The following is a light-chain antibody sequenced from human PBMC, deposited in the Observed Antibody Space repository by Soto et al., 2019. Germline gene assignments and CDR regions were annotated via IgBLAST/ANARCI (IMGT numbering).Light chain of an antibody. Sequence: DIQMTQSPSSLSASVGDRVTITYRASQSISSYLNWYQQKPGKAPKLLIYAASSLQSGVPSRFSGSGSGTDFTLTISSLEPEDFAMYYCQQSASSVTFGQGTRLEI. CDR1: QSISSY. CDR3: QQSASSVT. J-gene: IGKJ5*01. V-gene: IGKV1-39*01. CDR2: AAS.